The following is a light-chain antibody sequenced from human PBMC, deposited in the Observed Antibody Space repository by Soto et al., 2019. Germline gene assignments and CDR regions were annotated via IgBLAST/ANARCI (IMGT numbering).Light chain of an antibody. CDR1: QSFSSTY. Sequence: EIVLTQSPGTLSLSPGERATLSCRASQSFSSTYVAWYQQKPGQAPRLLIYGASSRATGIPDRFSGGGSGTDFSLTISRLDPEDFAVYYCQQYSSSPITFGQGTRLEIK. V-gene: IGKV3-20*01. CDR3: QQYSSSPIT. J-gene: IGKJ5*01. CDR2: GAS.